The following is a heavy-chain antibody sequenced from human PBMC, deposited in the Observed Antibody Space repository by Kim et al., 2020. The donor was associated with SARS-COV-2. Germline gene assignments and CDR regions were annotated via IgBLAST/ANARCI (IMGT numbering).Heavy chain of an antibody. CDR1: GRSISSSDYY. J-gene: IGHJ2*01. CDR2: IYYSGST. Sequence: SETLSLTCSVSGRSISSSDYYWGWIRQPPGKGLEWIATIYYSGSTYYNPSLKGRVTISVDTSKKQFSLRLSSVTAADAAVYYCARHLRNWYFDLWGRGTL. V-gene: IGHV4-39*01. CDR3: ARHLRNWYFDL.